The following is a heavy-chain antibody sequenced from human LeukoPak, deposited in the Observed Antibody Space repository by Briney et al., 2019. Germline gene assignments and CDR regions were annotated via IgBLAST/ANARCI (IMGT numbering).Heavy chain of an antibody. CDR3: ARDNGAGYYYYLDV. CDR2: IYSGGST. J-gene: IGHJ6*03. D-gene: IGHD6-19*01. V-gene: IGHV3-53*01. Sequence: GGSLRLSCAVSGFKVSSRYMSWVRQAPGRGLEGVSVIYSGGSTYYADSVKGRFIISRDNLKNTVFLQVNSLRVEDTAVYYCARDNGAGYYYYLDVWGKGTTVTVSS. CDR1: GFKVSSRY.